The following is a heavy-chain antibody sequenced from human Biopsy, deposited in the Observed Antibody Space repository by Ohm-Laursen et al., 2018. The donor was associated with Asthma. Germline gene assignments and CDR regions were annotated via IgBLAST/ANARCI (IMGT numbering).Heavy chain of an antibody. Sequence: PVKVSCQSLGGTFNTYVIGWVRQAPGQGLEWMGGINSVFGTTTYPQKFQDRVPITADDSTSTVYMELSSLRSEDTAVYYCARKAGSCISRTCYSLDFWGQGTLVTVSS. J-gene: IGHJ4*02. CDR3: ARKAGSCISRTCYSLDF. CDR2: INSVFGTT. D-gene: IGHD2-2*01. V-gene: IGHV1-69*13. CDR1: GGTFNTYV.